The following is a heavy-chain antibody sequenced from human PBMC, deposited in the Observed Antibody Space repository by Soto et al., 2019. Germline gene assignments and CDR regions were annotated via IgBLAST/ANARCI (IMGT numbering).Heavy chain of an antibody. CDR1: GGSVSSQY. CDR3: ASQDYDKSVYYFDY. CDR2: IYNGGIP. Sequence: KPSETLSLTCTVSGGSVSSQYWSWIRQPAGKGLEWIGRIYNGGIPLIHPSLEGRVALSLDTSKNQFSLTLSSVTAADTAIYYCASQDYDKSVYYFDYWGRGTLVTVSS. D-gene: IGHD3-22*01. V-gene: IGHV4-4*07. J-gene: IGHJ4*02.